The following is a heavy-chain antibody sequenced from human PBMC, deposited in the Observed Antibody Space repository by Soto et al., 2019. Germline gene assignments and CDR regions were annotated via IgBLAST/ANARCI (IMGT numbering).Heavy chain of an antibody. J-gene: IGHJ6*02. Sequence: PSQTLSLTCAISGGTVSTNTAAWNWIRQSPSRGLEWLGRIYYKSRWYNDYSESLKSRIAIIPDTSRNQFSLQLNSVIPEDTAVYYSAREWGYDPDPTYYYGMDVWGQGTKVTVSS. D-gene: IGHD5-12*01. V-gene: IGHV6-1*01. CDR3: AREWGYDPDPTYYYGMDV. CDR1: GGTVSTNTAA. CDR2: IYYKSRWYN.